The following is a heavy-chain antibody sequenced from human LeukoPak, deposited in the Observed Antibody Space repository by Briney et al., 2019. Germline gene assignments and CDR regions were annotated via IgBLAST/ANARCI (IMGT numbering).Heavy chain of an antibody. Sequence: SQTLSLTCTVSGGSISSGSYYWSWIRQPAGTGLEWIGRIYTSGGTNYNPSLKSRVTISVDTSKNQFSLKLSSVTAADTAVYYCARFSLLRQTDYWGQGTLVTVSS. CDR3: ARFSLLRQTDY. V-gene: IGHV4-61*02. D-gene: IGHD3-22*01. CDR2: IYTSGGT. J-gene: IGHJ4*02. CDR1: GGSISSGSYY.